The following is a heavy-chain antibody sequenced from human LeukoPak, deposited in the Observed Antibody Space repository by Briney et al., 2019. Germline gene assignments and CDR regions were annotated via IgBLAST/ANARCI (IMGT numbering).Heavy chain of an antibody. V-gene: IGHV4-59*01. CDR3: ARDKGQRFGELFLNWFDP. D-gene: IGHD3-10*01. J-gene: IGHJ5*02. CDR2: SYYTGGV. Sequence: SETLSLTRTVSGASITSYYWSWIRQSPGKGMEWIGYSYYTGGVNYNPSLKSRVTISVDTSKSQFSLKLSSVTATDTAVYYCARDKGQRFGELFLNWFDPWGQGTLVTVSS. CDR1: GASITSYY.